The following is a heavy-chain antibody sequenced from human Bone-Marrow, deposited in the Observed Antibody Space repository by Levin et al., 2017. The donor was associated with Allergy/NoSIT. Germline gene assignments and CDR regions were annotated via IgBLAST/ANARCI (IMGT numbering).Heavy chain of an antibody. D-gene: IGHD6-13*01. CDR1: GYTFADYF. V-gene: IGHV1-2*02. CDR2: IDLNSGDT. J-gene: IGHJ4*02. CDR3: ARDAPGYSSNNDY. Sequence: ASVKVSCKASGYTFADYFIHWVRQAPGQGLEWMGWIDLNSGDTNSAQKFQGRVTMTRDTSISTAYMEVRSLTSDDTAVYYCARDAPGYSSNNDYWGQGTQVTVSS.